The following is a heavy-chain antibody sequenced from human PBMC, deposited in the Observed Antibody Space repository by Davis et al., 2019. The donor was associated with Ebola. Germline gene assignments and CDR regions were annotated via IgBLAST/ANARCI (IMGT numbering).Heavy chain of an antibody. J-gene: IGHJ3*02. CDR1: GFTFSSYW. Sequence: HTGGSLRLSCAASGFTFSSYWMHWVRQAPGKGLVWVSRIYSDGSSTSYADSVKGRFTISRDNAKNTLYLQMNSLRAEDTAVYYCAKSPHLYYYDSSGYYYVGFGAFDIWGQGTMVTVSS. V-gene: IGHV3-74*01. CDR3: AKSPHLYYYDSSGYYYVGFGAFDI. D-gene: IGHD3-22*01. CDR2: IYSDGSST.